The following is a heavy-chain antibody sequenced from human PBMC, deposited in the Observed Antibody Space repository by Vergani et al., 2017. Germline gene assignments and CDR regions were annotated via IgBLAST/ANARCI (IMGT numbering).Heavy chain of an antibody. J-gene: IGHJ4*01. Sequence: EVHLLESGGGLVQSGGSLRLSCAASGFTFSNSAGSWVRQAPGRGLAWVSSISGPGLSTYYADSVKGRFSISRDNSKNTVFLQMHSLRAEDTAIYYCVKEKIDLVSYFFDSWGHGILVTVSS. V-gene: IGHV3-23*01. CDR3: VKEKIDLVSYFFDS. CDR1: GFTFSNSA. CDR2: ISGPGLST. D-gene: IGHD2/OR15-2a*01.